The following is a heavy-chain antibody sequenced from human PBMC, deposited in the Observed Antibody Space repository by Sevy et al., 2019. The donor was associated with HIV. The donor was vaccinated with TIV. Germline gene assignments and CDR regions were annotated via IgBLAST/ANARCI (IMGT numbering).Heavy chain of an antibody. CDR2: IKSKTDGGTT. Sequence: GGSLRLSCAAAGFTLSNAWMSWVRQAPGMGREWVGRIKSKTDGGTTSYAAAVKGRLTISRDDSKSTWYLQMYRLKTEDTAVYYCTSEAAYCGGDCYSFAFDIWGQGTMVTVSS. J-gene: IGHJ3*02. D-gene: IGHD2-21*02. V-gene: IGHV3-15*01. CDR3: TSEAAYCGGDCYSFAFDI. CDR1: GFTLSNAW.